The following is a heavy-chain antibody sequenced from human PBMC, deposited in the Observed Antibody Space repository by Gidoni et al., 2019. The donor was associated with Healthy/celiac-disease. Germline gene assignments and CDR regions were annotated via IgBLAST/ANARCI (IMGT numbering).Heavy chain of an antibody. CDR3: TTPPVIYGSGSYYTPFYYYGMDV. J-gene: IGHJ6*02. CDR2: IKSKTEGGTT. V-gene: IGHV3-15*01. D-gene: IGHD3-10*01. CDR1: GFTFSNAW. Sequence: EVQLVESGGGLVKPGGSLRLSCAASGFTFSNAWMSWVRQAPGKGLEWVGRIKSKTEGGTTDYAAPVKGRFTISRDDSKNTLYLQMNSLKTEDTAVYYCTTPPVIYGSGSYYTPFYYYGMDVWGQGTTVTVSS.